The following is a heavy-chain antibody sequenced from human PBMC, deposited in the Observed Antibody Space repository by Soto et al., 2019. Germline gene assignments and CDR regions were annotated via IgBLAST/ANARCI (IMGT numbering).Heavy chain of an antibody. Sequence: PSETLSLTCAVSGGSISSGGYSWSWIRQPPGKGLEWIGYIYHSGSTYYNQSLKSRVTISVDRSKNQFSLKLSSVTAADTAVYYCARVSGGMDVWGQGTTVTVSS. CDR3: ARVSGGMDV. CDR2: IYHSGST. V-gene: IGHV4-30-2*01. J-gene: IGHJ6*02. D-gene: IGHD3-10*01. CDR1: GGSISSGGYS.